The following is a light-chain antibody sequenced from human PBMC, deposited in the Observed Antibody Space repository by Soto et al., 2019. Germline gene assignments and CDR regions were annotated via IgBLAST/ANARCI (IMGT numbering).Light chain of an antibody. CDR2: GAS. CDR3: HQYDNWPET. CDR1: QSVNSD. J-gene: IGKJ1*01. Sequence: ETVMTQSPVTLSVSPGERATLSCRASQSVNSDLAWYQQKPGQAPRLLIYGASTRATGIPARFSGSGSGTEFTLTISSLQSEDFAVYYCHQYDNWPETFGQGTKV. V-gene: IGKV3-15*01.